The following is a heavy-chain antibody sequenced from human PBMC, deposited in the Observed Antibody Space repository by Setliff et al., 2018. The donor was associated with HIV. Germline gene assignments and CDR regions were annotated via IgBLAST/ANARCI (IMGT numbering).Heavy chain of an antibody. J-gene: IGHJ3*02. CDR1: GGSISSDGYY. D-gene: IGHD6-13*01. CDR2: IHTSGST. CDR3: ATGLPSSNWYGLAFDI. V-gene: IGHV4-61*02. Sequence: PSETLSLTCSVSGGSISSDGYYWNWIRQAAGKGLEWIGRIHTSGSTNYNPSLKSRVTISADTSRDQFSLRLTSVSAADTAVYYCATGLPSSNWYGLAFDIRGQGTMVTVSS.